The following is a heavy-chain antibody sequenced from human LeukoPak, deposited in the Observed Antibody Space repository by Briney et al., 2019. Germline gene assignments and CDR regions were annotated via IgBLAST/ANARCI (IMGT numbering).Heavy chain of an antibody. CDR2: TSYDGNEN. Sequence: GGSLRLSCAASGFTFSDYAMHWVRQAPGKGLVWVAVTSYDGNENFYADFVKGRFIISRDNSKGTLYLQMNSLGPEDTAVYYCAKGAQWLVPYYFDFWGQGTLVIVSS. V-gene: IGHV3-30-3*01. CDR1: GFTFSDYA. D-gene: IGHD6-19*01. CDR3: AKGAQWLVPYYFDF. J-gene: IGHJ4*02.